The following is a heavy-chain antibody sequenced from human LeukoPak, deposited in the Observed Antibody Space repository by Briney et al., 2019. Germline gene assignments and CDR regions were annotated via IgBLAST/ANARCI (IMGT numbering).Heavy chain of an antibody. J-gene: IGHJ4*02. Sequence: GRSLRLSCAASGFTYSSYAMHWVRQAPGKGLEWVAVISYDGSNKYYADSVKGRFTISRDNSKNTLYLQMNSLRAEDTAVYYCARDNPTDYGGNAFDYWGQGTLVTVSS. V-gene: IGHV3-30*04. D-gene: IGHD4-23*01. CDR2: ISYDGSNK. CDR1: GFTYSSYA. CDR3: ARDNPTDYGGNAFDY.